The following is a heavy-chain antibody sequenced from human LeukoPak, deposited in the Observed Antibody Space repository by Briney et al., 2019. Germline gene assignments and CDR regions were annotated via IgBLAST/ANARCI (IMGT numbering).Heavy chain of an antibody. CDR3: ARDEGNWFDP. V-gene: IGHV4-4*07. CDR2: IWTSERT. CDR1: GASITDYY. Sequence: SGTLSLTCTVSGASITDYYWSWIRQPVGGGLEWIGHIWTSERTNYNPSLKSRVTMSVDTSKNQLSLKLSSVTAADTAVYYCARDEGNWFDPWGQGTLVTVSS. J-gene: IGHJ5*02.